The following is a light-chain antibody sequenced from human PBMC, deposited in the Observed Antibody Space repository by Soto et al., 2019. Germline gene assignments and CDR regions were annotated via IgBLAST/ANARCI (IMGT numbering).Light chain of an antibody. J-gene: IGKJ3*01. Sequence: DIVMTQSPDSLPVSLGERATINCKSSQSVLYSSNNKNYLAWYQQKPGQPSKLLIYWASTRESGVPDRFSGSGSGTDFTLTISSLQAEDVAVYYCQQYYSIPFTFGPGTKVDIK. CDR1: QSVLYSSNNKNY. CDR3: QQYYSIPFT. V-gene: IGKV4-1*01. CDR2: WAS.